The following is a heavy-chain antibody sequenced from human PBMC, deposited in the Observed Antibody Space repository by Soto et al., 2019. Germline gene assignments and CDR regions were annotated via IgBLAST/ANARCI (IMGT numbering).Heavy chain of an antibody. Sequence: EVQLLESGGGLVQPGGSLRLSCAASGFTFSSYAMSWVRQAPGKGLEWVSAISGSGGSTYYADSVKGRFTISRDNSKNTLYLQMNSLRAEDTAVYYCAKVPSRAVACNIYFDYWGQGTLVTVSS. CDR2: ISGSGGST. J-gene: IGHJ4*02. CDR3: AKVPSRAVACNIYFDY. D-gene: IGHD6-19*01. CDR1: GFTFSSYA. V-gene: IGHV3-23*01.